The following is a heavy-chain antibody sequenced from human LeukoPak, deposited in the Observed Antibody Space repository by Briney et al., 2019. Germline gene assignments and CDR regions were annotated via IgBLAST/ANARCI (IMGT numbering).Heavy chain of an antibody. Sequence: GGSLRLSCAASGFTFSSYAMSWVRQAPGKGLEWVSAISGSGGSTYYADSVKGRFTISRDNSKNTLYLQMNSLRAEDTAVYYCARDFDYGGNPPAFDYWGQGTLVTVSS. CDR3: ARDFDYGGNPPAFDY. J-gene: IGHJ4*02. V-gene: IGHV3-23*01. CDR1: GFTFSSYA. CDR2: ISGSGGST. D-gene: IGHD4-23*01.